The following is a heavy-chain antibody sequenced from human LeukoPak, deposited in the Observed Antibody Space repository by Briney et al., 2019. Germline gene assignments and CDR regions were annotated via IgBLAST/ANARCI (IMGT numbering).Heavy chain of an antibody. CDR1: GFTFSNAW. D-gene: IGHD1-26*01. J-gene: IGHJ4*02. Sequence: KTGGSLRLSCAASGFTFSNAWMSWVRQAPGKGLEWVGRIKSKTDGGTTDYAAPVKGRFTISRDDSKNTLYLQMNSLKTEDTAVYYCTTDTRVGATSDYWGQGTLVTVSS. V-gene: IGHV3-15*01. CDR3: TTDTRVGATSDY. CDR2: IKSKTDGGTT.